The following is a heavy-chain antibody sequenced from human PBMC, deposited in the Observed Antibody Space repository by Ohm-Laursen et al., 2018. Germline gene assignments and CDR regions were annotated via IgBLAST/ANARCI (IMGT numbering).Heavy chain of an antibody. V-gene: IGHV4-59*07. CDR2: IYYSGST. CDR1: GGSISSYY. Sequence: SDTLSLTWTVSGGSISSYYWSWIRQSPGKGLEWIGYIYYSGSTNYNPSLKSRVTISVDTSKNQFSLKVRSVTAAGTAVYYCASNNDSSGYYLGYWGQGTLVTVSS. D-gene: IGHD3-22*01. J-gene: IGHJ4*02. CDR3: ASNNDSSGYYLGY.